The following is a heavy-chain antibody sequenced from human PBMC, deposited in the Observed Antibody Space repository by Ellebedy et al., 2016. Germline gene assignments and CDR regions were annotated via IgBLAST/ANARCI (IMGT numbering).Heavy chain of an antibody. V-gene: IGHV4-38-2*02. CDR2: IYHSGST. CDR3: ARGEGKSIAAAGSFDY. J-gene: IGHJ4*02. CDR1: GYSISSGYY. Sequence: SETLSLTXTVSGYSISSGYYWGWIRQPPGKGLEWIGSIYHSGSTYYNPSLKSRVTISVDTSKNQFSLKLSSVTAADTAVYYCARGEGKSIAAAGSFDYWGQGTLVTVSS. D-gene: IGHD6-13*01.